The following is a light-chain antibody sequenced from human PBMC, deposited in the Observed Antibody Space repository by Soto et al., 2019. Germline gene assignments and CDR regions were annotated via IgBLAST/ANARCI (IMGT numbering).Light chain of an antibody. CDR2: DVT. J-gene: IGLJ1*01. Sequence: QSVLSQPGSVSWSPGHAITISCTGTSSDVGGYIYVSWYQQHPGKAPKLMIYDVTSRPSGVSYRFSGSKSGNTASLTISGLQAEDQADYYCSSYTTSSSYVFGTGTKVTVL. CDR3: SSYTTSSSYV. V-gene: IGLV2-14*01. CDR1: SSDVGGYIY.